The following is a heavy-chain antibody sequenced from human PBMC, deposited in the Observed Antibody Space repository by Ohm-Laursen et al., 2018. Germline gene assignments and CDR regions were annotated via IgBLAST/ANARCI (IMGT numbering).Heavy chain of an antibody. CDR1: GGSISSYY. CDR3: ARGLWWFDP. V-gene: IGHV4-59*08. J-gene: IGHJ5*02. Sequence: TLSLTCSVSGGSISSYYWSWTRQSPGKGLEWIGYIYKSGSTNYNPSLKSRVTISVDTSKNQFSLKLSSVTAADTALYYCARGLWWFDPWGQGTLVTVSS. CDR2: IYKSGST.